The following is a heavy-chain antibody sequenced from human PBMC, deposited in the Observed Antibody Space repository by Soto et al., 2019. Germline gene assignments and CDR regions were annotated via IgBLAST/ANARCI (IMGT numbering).Heavy chain of an antibody. J-gene: IGHJ4*02. CDR1: GGSISSGGYS. D-gene: IGHD2-21*02. V-gene: IGHV4-30-2*01. Sequence: SETLSLTCAVSGGSISSGGYSWSWIRQPPGKGLEWIGYIYHSGSTYYNPSLKSRVTISVDRSKNQFSLKLSSVTAADTAVYYGAREGRVTGYFDYWGKGTLVTIPS. CDR2: IYHSGST. CDR3: AREGRVTGYFDY.